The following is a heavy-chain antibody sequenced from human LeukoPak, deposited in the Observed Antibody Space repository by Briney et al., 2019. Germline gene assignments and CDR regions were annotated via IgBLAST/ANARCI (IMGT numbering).Heavy chain of an antibody. CDR3: ARDTPDDYGVRNYMDV. V-gene: IGHV3-20*04. J-gene: IGHJ6*03. D-gene: IGHD4-17*01. Sequence: TGGSLRLSCAASGSTFDDYGMSWVRQAPGKGLEWVSGINWNGGSTGYADSVKGRFTISRDNAKNSLYLQMNSLRAEDTALYYCARDTPDDYGVRNYMDVWGKGTTVTVSS. CDR1: GSTFDDYG. CDR2: INWNGGST.